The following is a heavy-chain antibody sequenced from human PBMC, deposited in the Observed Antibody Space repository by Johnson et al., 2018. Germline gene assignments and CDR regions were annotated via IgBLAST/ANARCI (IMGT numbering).Heavy chain of an antibody. Sequence: VQLVQSGGGVVQPGRSLRLSCAASGFTFSSYWMHWVRQAPGKGLVWVSRINSDGSSTSYADSVKGRFTISRDNAKNSLDLTMNSLRAEDTALYYCAKEGWFGGNYYYYYMDVWGKGTTVTVSS. V-gene: IGHV3-74*01. CDR1: GFTFSSYW. D-gene: IGHD3-10*01. CDR3: AKEGWFGGNYYYYYMDV. CDR2: INSDGSST. J-gene: IGHJ6*03.